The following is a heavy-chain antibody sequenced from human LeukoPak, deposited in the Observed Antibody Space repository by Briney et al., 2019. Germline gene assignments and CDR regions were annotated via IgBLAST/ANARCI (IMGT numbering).Heavy chain of an antibody. D-gene: IGHD6-6*01. J-gene: IGHJ6*02. Sequence: ASVKVSCKAFGGTFSSYAISWVRQAPGQGLEWMGGIIPIFGTANYAQKFQGRVTITADESTSTAYMELSSLRSEDTAVYYCGRDYSSSSYYYYYGMDVWGQGTTVTVSS. CDR1: GGTFSSYA. V-gene: IGHV1-69*13. CDR3: GRDYSSSSYYYYYGMDV. CDR2: IIPIFGTA.